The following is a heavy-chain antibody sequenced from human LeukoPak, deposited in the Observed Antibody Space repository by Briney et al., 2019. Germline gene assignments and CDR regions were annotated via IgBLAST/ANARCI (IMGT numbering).Heavy chain of an antibody. J-gene: IGHJ4*02. CDR3: AREGPGIRSGKRYRQIYYFDY. CDR2: IKQDGSEK. V-gene: IGHV3-7*01. CDR1: GFTFSSYW. D-gene: IGHD3-10*01. Sequence: PGGSLRLSCAASGFTFSSYWMSWVRQAPGKGLEWVANIKQDGSEKYYVDSVKGRFTISRDNAKNSLYLQMNSLRAGDTAVYYCAREGPGIRSGKRYRQIYYFDYWGQGTLVTVSS.